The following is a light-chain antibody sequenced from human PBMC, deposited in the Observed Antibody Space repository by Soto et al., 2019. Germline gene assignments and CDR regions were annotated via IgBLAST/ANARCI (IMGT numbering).Light chain of an antibody. CDR3: QQYNNWPGT. CDR2: GAS. Sequence: EIVMTQSPATLSVSPGERATLSCRASQSVSSNLAWYQQKPGQAHRLLIYGASTRATVIPARFSGSGSGTEFTLTISSLQSEDFAVYYCQQYNNWPGTFGQGTKVEIK. V-gene: IGKV3-15*01. J-gene: IGKJ1*01. CDR1: QSVSSN.